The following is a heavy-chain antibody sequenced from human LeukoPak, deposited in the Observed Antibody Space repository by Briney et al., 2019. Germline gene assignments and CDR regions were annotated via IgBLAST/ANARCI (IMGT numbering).Heavy chain of an antibody. J-gene: IGHJ6*02. D-gene: IGHD2-2*01. V-gene: IGHV4-59*08. CDR2: IYYSGST. Sequence: SETLSLTCTVSGGSISSYYWSWIRQPPGKRLEWIGYIYYSGSTNYNPSLKSRVTISVDTSKNQFSLKLSSVTAADTAVYYCARHLLIVVGGYYYYGMDVWGQGTTVTVSS. CDR1: GGSISSYY. CDR3: ARHLLIVVGGYYYYGMDV.